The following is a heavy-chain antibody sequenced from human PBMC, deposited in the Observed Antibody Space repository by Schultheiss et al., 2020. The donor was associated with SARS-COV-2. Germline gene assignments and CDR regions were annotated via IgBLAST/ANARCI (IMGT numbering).Heavy chain of an antibody. J-gene: IGHJ5*02. CDR3: ARRYFDWLST. CDR2: ISSSGSTI. V-gene: IGHV3-48*03. CDR1: GFSFIPAW. D-gene: IGHD3-9*01. Sequence: GGSLRLSCTASGFSFIPAWMNWVRQAPGKGLEWVSYISSSGSTIYYADSVKGRFTISRDNAKNSLYLQMNSLRAEDTAVYYCARRYFDWLSTWGQGTLVTVSS.